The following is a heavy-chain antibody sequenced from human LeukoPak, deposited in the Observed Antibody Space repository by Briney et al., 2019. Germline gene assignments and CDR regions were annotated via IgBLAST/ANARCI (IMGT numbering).Heavy chain of an antibody. D-gene: IGHD3-10*01. Sequence: RGSLRDSCAASGFTFSSYAMSWVRQAPGKGLEWVSLIKSNGGDTHYADSVKGRFIISRDNSRNTLYLQMNTLRAEDTAVYYCANRGRTAVGYYYFDDWGQRSLASVSS. CDR3: ANRGRTAVGYYYFDD. CDR2: IKSNGGDT. J-gene: IGHJ4*02. CDR1: GFTFSSYA. V-gene: IGHV3-23*01.